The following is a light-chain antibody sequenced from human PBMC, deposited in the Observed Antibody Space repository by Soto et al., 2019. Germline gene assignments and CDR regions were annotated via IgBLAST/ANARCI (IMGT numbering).Light chain of an antibody. V-gene: IGKV2-28*01. Sequence: DLVVTQSPHFLPVTPGEPASISCRSSQSLLHSNGNTYLDWYLQKPGQSPQLLIYLGSNRASGVPVRFSGSGSGTDYTLRISRVEAEDVGVYYCMQVLQNPLTFGGGTKVEI. CDR1: QSLLHSNGNTY. CDR3: MQVLQNPLT. J-gene: IGKJ4*01. CDR2: LGS.